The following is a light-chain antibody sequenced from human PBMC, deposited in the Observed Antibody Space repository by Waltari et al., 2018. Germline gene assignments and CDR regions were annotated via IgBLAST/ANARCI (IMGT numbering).Light chain of an antibody. CDR2: VYSDGSH. CDR3: QTGGHGTWV. J-gene: IGLJ3*02. CDR1: SGHTSNV. Sequence: QLVLTQSPSASASLGASVKLTCTLSSGHTSNVIAWHQQQPEKGPRYLMKVYSDGSHSKGDELPDRFSGSSSGAERYLTISSVQSGDEADYYCQTGGHGTWVFGGGTKLTVL. V-gene: IGLV4-69*01.